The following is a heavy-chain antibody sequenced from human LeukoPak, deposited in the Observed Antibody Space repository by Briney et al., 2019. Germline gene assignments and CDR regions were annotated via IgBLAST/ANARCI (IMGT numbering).Heavy chain of an antibody. J-gene: IGHJ4*02. V-gene: IGHV3-23*01. Sequence: GGSLRLSCADSGFTFSSYAMSWVRQAPGRGLEWVSAISGSGGSTYYADSVKSRFTISRDNSKNTLYLQINSLRAEDTAVYYCAKTVGYGSFDFDYWGQGTLVTVSS. CDR1: GFTFSSYA. CDR3: AKTVGYGSFDFDY. CDR2: ISGSGGST. D-gene: IGHD3-10*01.